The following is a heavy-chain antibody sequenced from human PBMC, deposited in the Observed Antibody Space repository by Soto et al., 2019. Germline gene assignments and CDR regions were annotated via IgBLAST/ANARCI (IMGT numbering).Heavy chain of an antibody. J-gene: IGHJ4*02. V-gene: IGHV3-23*01. Sequence: GGSLRLSCAASGFTFSSYAMSWVRQAPGKGLEWVSAISGSGGSTYYADSVKGRFTISRDNSKNTLYLQMNSLRAEDTAVYYCAKAAGYCSGGSCYGGYWGQGTLVTVSS. D-gene: IGHD2-15*01. CDR3: AKAAGYCSGGSCYGGY. CDR1: GFTFSSYA. CDR2: ISGSGGST.